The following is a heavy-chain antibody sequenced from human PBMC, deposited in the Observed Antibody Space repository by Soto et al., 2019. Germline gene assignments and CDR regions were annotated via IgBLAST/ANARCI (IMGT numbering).Heavy chain of an antibody. CDR2: IYHSGST. D-gene: IGHD5-12*01. CDR3: ARGQVEVATMGMDV. J-gene: IGHJ6*02. CDR1: GGSINSSNW. V-gene: IGHV4-4*02. Sequence: QVQLQESGPGLVKPSGTLSLTCAVSGGSINSSNWWSWVRQPPGKGLEWIGEIYHSGSTNYNPSLKSRLTISVDKSKNQFSLKLSSMTAADTAVYYCARGQVEVATMGMDVWGQGTTVTVSS.